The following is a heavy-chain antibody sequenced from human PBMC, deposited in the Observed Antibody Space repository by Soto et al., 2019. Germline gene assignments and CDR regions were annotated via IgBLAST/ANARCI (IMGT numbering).Heavy chain of an antibody. J-gene: IGHJ6*02. V-gene: IGHV3-30*18. CDR1: GFTFSSYG. CDR2: ISYDGGNK. Sequence: QVQLVESGGGVVQPGRSLRLSCAASGFTFSSYGMHWVRQAPGKGLEWVAVISYDGGNKYYADSVKGRFTISRDNSKNTLYLQMNSRRAEDTAVYYCAKDRSTAVTASYDCGMVVWVQETTVTVS. D-gene: IGHD2-21*02. CDR3: AKDRSTAVTASYDCGMVV.